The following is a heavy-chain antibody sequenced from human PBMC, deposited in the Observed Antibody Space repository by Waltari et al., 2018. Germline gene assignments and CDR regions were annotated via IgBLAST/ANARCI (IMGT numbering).Heavy chain of an antibody. CDR1: GDSISSSDYY. CDR3: AGGYCSSTSCYRGAFDI. D-gene: IGHD2-2*01. J-gene: IGHJ3*02. CDR2: IYYSGNT. V-gene: IGHV4-39*01. Sequence: QLQLQESGPGLVKPSETLSLTCSVSGDSISSSDYYWGWSRQPPGKGREWIGSIYYSGNTYYNPSLKSRVTISVDTSKNQLFLKMSSVTAADTAVFYCAGGYCSSTSCYRGAFDIWGQGTMVTVSS.